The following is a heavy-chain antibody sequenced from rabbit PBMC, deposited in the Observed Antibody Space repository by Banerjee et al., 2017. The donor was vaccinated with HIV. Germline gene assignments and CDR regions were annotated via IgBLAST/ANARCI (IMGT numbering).Heavy chain of an antibody. D-gene: IGHD4-1*01. V-gene: IGHV1S45*01. CDR1: GFSFSSTYY. CDR3: ARDLAGVIGWNFGL. J-gene: IGHJ4*01. CDR2: IDAGDNGDT. Sequence: QEQLVESGGGLVQPEGSLTLTCTASGFSFSSTYYMCWVRQAPGKGLEWIACIDAGDNGDTYYASWAKGRFTISKTSSTTVTLQMTSLTAADTATYFCARDLAGVIGWNFGLWGPGTRSPS.